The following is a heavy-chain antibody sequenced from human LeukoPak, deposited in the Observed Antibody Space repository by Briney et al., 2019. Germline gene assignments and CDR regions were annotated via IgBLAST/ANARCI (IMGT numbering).Heavy chain of an antibody. V-gene: IGHV3-21*01. J-gene: IGHJ6*03. CDR1: GFTFSIYS. CDR2: ISSSSSYI. Sequence: PGGSLRLSCAASGFTFSIYSMNWVRQAPGKGLEWVSSISSSSSYIYYADSLKGRFTISRDNAKNSLYLQMNSLRAEDTAVYYCARDLSLSGYYFDYYYMDVWGKGTTVIVSS. CDR3: ARDLSLSGYYFDYYYMDV. D-gene: IGHD3-9*01.